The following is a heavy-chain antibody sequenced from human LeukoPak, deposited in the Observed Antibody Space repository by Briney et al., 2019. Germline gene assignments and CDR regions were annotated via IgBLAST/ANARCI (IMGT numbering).Heavy chain of an antibody. CDR2: IYYSGST. J-gene: IGHJ3*02. D-gene: IGHD6-6*01. Sequence: SETLSLTCTVSGGSVSSGSYYWSWIRQPPGKGLEWIGYIYYSGSTNYNPSLKSRVTISVDTSKNQFSLKLSSVTAADTAVYYCARVRSSDDAFDIWGQGTMVTVSS. V-gene: IGHV4-61*01. CDR1: GGSVSSGSYY. CDR3: ARVRSSDDAFDI.